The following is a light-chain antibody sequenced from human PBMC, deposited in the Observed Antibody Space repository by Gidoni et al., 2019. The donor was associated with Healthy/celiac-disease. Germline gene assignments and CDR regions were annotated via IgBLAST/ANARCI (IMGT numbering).Light chain of an antibody. J-gene: IGKJ4*01. Sequence: IQMTQSPSSLSASVGDRVTITCRASQSISSYLNWYQQKPGKATKLLIYAASSLQSGVPSRFSGSGSGTDFTLTISSLQPEDFATYYCQQSYSTPQVTFGGGTKVEIK. V-gene: IGKV1-39*01. CDR2: AAS. CDR3: QQSYSTPQVT. CDR1: QSISSY.